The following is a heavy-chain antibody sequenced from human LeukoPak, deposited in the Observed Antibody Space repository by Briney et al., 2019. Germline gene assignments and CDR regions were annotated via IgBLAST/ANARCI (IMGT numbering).Heavy chain of an antibody. CDR1: GFTFSTYA. V-gene: IGHV3-30*15. CDR2: ISYDGSNK. Sequence: GGSLRLSCAVSGFTFSTYAMHWVRQAPGKGLEWVAVISYDGSNKYYADSVKGRFTISGDKSKDTLFLQMSSLRPEDTAVYYCARGPGPIAGAKNPFDIWGQGTMVTVSS. CDR3: ARGPGPIAGAKNPFDI. D-gene: IGHD1-26*01. J-gene: IGHJ3*02.